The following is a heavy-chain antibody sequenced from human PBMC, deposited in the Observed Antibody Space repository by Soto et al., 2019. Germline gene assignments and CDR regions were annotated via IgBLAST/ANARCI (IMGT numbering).Heavy chain of an antibody. V-gene: IGHV3-23*01. CDR2: ISGSGGAT. CDR3: AKDRYYDRSRPGFDH. J-gene: IGHJ4*02. CDR1: GVSFRSYA. D-gene: IGHD3-22*01. Sequence: EVQLLESGGGLVQPGGSLRLCCTASGVSFRSYAMAWVRQAPGKGLEWVSGISGSGGATYYADVVKGRFAISRDNSNNPVYLQMNSLRAEDTAFYFFAKDRYYDRSRPGFDHWGQGALVTVSS.